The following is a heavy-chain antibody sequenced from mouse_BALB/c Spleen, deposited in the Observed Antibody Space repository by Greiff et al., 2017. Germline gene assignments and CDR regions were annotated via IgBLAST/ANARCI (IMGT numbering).Heavy chain of an antibody. CDR3: ARSDLWVYYFDY. CDR2: INPSNGGT. CDR1: GYTFTSYY. Sequence: QVQLQQPGAELVKPGASVKLSCKASGYTFTSYYMYWVKQRPGQGLEWIGGINPSNGGTSYNQKFKGKATLTVDKSSSTAYMELRSLTSEDSAVYYCARSDLWVYYFDYWGQGTTLTVSS. V-gene: IGHV1-53*01. D-gene: IGHD1-1*02. J-gene: IGHJ2*01.